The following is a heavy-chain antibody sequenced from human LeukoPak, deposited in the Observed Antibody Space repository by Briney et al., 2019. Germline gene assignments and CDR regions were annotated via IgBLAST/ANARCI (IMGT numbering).Heavy chain of an antibody. Sequence: PGGTLRLSCAASGFTFTNYGMNWVRQAPGKGLEWVAFIEYDGSNKYYADSVKGRFTISRDNSKNTLFLQMNSLRAEDTAVYYCAKSSLSNRLRYFDYWGQGTLVTVSS. D-gene: IGHD2/OR15-2a*01. V-gene: IGHV3-30*02. CDR1: GFTFTNYG. CDR3: AKSSLSNRLRYFDY. J-gene: IGHJ4*02. CDR2: IEYDGSNK.